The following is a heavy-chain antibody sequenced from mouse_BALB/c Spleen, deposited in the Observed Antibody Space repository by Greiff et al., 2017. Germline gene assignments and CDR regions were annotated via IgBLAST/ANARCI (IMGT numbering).Heavy chain of an antibody. V-gene: IGHV5-4*02. J-gene: IGHJ4*01. Sequence: EVKLVESGGGLVKPGGSLKISCAASGFTFSDYYMYWVRQTPEKRLEWVATISDGGSYTYYPDSVKGRFTISRDNAKNNLYLQMSSLKSEDTAMYYCARGYYGSSYAMDYWGQGTSVTVSS. CDR3: ARGYYGSSYAMDY. CDR1: GFTFSDYY. D-gene: IGHD1-1*01. CDR2: ISDGGSYT.